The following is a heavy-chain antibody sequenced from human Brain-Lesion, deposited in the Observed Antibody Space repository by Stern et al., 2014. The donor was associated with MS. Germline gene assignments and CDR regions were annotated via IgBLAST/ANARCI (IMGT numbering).Heavy chain of an antibody. CDR3: AGEEDIRYCSGGSCTGNWFDP. Sequence: VQLVESGPGLVKPSETLSLTCTVAGGSVSSTSYAWAWIRQPPGKGLEWIGPIYYSGNTYYSPSLKSRLTISLDTSTNQVPLQRSFVTAADTAVYYCAGEEDIRYCSGGSCTGNWFDPWGQGTLVTVSS. V-gene: IGHV4-39*01. J-gene: IGHJ5*02. CDR1: GGSVSSTSYA. D-gene: IGHD2-15*01. CDR2: IYYSGNT.